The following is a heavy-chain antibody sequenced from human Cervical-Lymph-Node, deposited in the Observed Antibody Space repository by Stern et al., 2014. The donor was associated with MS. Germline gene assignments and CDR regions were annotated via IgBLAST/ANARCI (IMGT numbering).Heavy chain of an antibody. J-gene: IGHJ4*02. D-gene: IGHD6-13*01. CDR1: GFTFSSHT. CDR3: AKDFVSRSSNFYDDNAFDY. CDR2: ISYNGADK. V-gene: IGHV3-30*04. Sequence: QVQLVESGGGVVQPGRSLRLSCAASGFTFSSHTLHWVRQAPGKGLEWVASISYNGADKNYGDSVKGRFTISRDNSQNTLYLQMNSLRGEDTALYFCAKDFVSRSSNFYDDNAFDYWGQGTLVTVSS.